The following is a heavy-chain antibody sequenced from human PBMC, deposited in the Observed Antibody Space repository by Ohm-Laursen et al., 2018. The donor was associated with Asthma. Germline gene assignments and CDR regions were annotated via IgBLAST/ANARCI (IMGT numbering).Heavy chain of an antibody. CDR2: IYYSGST. D-gene: IGHD2-2*01. V-gene: IGHV4-59*07. CDR3: ARGSREDYFDY. CDR1: GGSISSYY. Sequence: SDTLSLTCTVSGGSISSYYWSWIRQPPGEGLEWIGYIYYSGSTNYNPSLKSRVTISVDTSKNQFSLKLSSVTAADTAVYYCARGSREDYFDYWGQGTLVTVSS. J-gene: IGHJ4*02.